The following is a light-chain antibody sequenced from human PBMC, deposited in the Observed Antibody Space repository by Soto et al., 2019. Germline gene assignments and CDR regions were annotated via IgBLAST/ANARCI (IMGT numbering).Light chain of an antibody. CDR1: SSDVGAYNL. CDR3: CSFEDSLTWV. Sequence: QSALTQPASVSGSPEQSITISCTGTSSDVGAYNLVSWYQQHPGKAPKLLIYGDTLRPSGISNRFSGSKSGDAASLTISGLQAEDEADYYCCSFEDSLTWVFGGGTKLTVL. V-gene: IGLV2-23*01. J-gene: IGLJ3*02. CDR2: GDT.